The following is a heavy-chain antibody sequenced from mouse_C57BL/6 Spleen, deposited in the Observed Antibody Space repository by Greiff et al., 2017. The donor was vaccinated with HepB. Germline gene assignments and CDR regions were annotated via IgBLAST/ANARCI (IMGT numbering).Heavy chain of an antibody. CDR1: GFSLTSYA. J-gene: IGHJ4*01. V-gene: IGHV2-9-1*01. CDR2: IWTGGGT. Sequence: QVQLQQSGPGLVAPSQSLSITCTVSGFSLTSYAISWVRQPPGKGLEWLGVIWTGGGTNYNSALKSRLSISKDNSKSQVFLKMNSLQTDDTARYYCARRPHDGYYYYAMDYWGQGTSVTVSS. CDR3: ARRPHDGYYYYAMDY. D-gene: IGHD2-3*01.